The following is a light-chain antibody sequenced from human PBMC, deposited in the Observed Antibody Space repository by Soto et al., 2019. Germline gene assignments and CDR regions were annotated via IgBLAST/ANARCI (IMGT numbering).Light chain of an antibody. CDR1: QSISSY. CDR2: AAS. J-gene: IGKJ3*01. V-gene: IGKV1-39*01. Sequence: DIQMTQSPSSLSASVGDRVTITCRASQSISSYLNWYQQKPGKAPNLLIYAASSLQSGVTSKFSGSGSGTDFTLTISSLQPEDSATYYCQQSYSSPTTFGPGTKVDIK. CDR3: QQSYSSPTT.